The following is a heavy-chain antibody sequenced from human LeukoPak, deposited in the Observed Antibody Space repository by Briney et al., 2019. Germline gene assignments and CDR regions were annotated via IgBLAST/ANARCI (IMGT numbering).Heavy chain of an antibody. CDR1: GYTFTGYY. CDR2: INPNSGGT. J-gene: IGHJ4*02. CDR3: ARLGLPVLRYFDRYYFDY. Sequence: ASAKVSCKASGYTFTGYYMHWVRQAPGQGLEWMGWINPNSGGTNYAQKFQGRVTMTRDTSISTAYMELSRLRSDDTAVYYCARLGLPVLRYFDRYYFDYWGQGTLVTVSS. D-gene: IGHD3-9*01. V-gene: IGHV1-2*02.